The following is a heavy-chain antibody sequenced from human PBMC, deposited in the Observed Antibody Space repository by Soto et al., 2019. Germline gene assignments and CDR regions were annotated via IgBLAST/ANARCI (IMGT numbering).Heavy chain of an antibody. V-gene: IGHV1-2*04. CDR1: GYTFTGYY. J-gene: IGHJ3*02. CDR2: INPNTGGT. Sequence: ASVKVSCKASGYTFTGYYMHWVRQAPGQGLEWMGGINPNTGGTNYAQKFQGWVTMTRDTSISTAYMELSRLRSDDTAVYYCVSDGYSYGYGAFDIWGQGTMVTVSS. CDR3: VSDGYSYGYGAFDI. D-gene: IGHD5-18*01.